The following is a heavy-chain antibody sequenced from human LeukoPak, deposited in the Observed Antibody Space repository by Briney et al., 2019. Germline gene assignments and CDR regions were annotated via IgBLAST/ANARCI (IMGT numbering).Heavy chain of an antibody. CDR2: IYYSGST. Sequence: SETLSLTCTVSGGSISSYYWSWIRQPPGKGLEWIGYIYYSGSTNYNPSLKSRVTISVDTSKNQFSLKLSSVTAADTAVYYCARHTQQWLVLAWGQGTLVTVSS. CDR3: ARHTQQWLVLA. J-gene: IGHJ5*02. V-gene: IGHV4-59*08. CDR1: GGSISSYY. D-gene: IGHD6-19*01.